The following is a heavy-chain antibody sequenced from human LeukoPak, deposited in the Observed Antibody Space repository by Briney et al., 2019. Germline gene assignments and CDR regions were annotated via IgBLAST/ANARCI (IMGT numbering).Heavy chain of an antibody. V-gene: IGHV4-59*01. J-gene: IGHJ4*02. CDR1: GGSISNYY. CDR2: IYYSGST. Sequence: SETLSLTCTVSGGSISNYYWSWIRQPPGKGLEWIGYIYYSGSTNYNPSLKSRVTISEDTSNNQLSLKLSSVTAADTAVYYCARLMGGYSSSWYSVDYWGQGILVTVSS. D-gene: IGHD6-13*01. CDR3: ARLMGGYSSSWYSVDY.